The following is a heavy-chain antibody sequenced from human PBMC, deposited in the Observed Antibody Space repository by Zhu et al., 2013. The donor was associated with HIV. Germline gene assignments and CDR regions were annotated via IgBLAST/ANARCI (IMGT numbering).Heavy chain of an antibody. CDR2: ISAYNGNT. D-gene: IGHD3-10*01. Sequence: QVQLVQSGAEVKKPGASVKVSCKASGYTFTSYGISWVRQAPGQGLEWMGWISAYNGNTNYAQKLQGRVTMTTDTSTSTAYMELRSLRSDDTAVYYCARGGLSHGSGSYYYYYYGMDVWGQGTTVTVSS. V-gene: IGHV1-18*01. CDR3: ARGGLSHGSGSYYYYYYGMDV. J-gene: IGHJ6*02. CDR1: GYTFTSYG.